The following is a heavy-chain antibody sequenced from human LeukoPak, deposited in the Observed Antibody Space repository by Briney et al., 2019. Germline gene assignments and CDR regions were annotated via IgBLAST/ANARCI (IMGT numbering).Heavy chain of an antibody. CDR2: INPSSSGT. CDR1: GYTFTRYF. V-gene: IGHV1-46*01. J-gene: IGHJ4*02. D-gene: IGHD4-23*01. CDR3: VRDFYGGNSNGPDH. Sequence: GASVKVSCKASGYTFTRYFIHWVRQAPGQGLEWMGIINPSSSGTTFAQKFQGRVTMTRDTSTSTAYMELSSLRSDDTAVYYCVRDFYGGNSNGPDHWGQGTLVTVSS.